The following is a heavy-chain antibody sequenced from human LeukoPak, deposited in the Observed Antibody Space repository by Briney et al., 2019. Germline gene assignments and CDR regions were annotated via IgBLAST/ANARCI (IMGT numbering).Heavy chain of an antibody. CDR1: GLTFSSYG. CDR2: ISYDGSNK. D-gene: IGHD4-17*01. V-gene: IGHV3-30*03. Sequence: PGGSLRLSCAASGLTFSSYGMHCVRQAPGKGLEWVAVISYDGSNKYYADSVKGRFTISRDNSKSTLYLQMNSLRAEDTAVYYCARDLVASTTVTTHLGYWGQGTLVTVSS. CDR3: ARDLVASTTVTTHLGY. J-gene: IGHJ4*02.